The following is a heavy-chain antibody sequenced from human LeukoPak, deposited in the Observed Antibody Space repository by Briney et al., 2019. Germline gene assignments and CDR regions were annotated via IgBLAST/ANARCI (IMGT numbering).Heavy chain of an antibody. CDR1: GYSFTKYD. Sequence: GASVKVSCKASGYSFTKYDMNWVRQAPGQGLEWMGWINTNSGNPTYAQGFTGRFVFSLDTSVSTAYLQISSLKAEDTAVYYCARNNADGEGRFGDWGQGTLVTVSS. V-gene: IGHV7-4-1*02. CDR2: INTNSGNP. CDR3: ARNNADGEGRFGD. J-gene: IGHJ4*02. D-gene: IGHD3-10*01.